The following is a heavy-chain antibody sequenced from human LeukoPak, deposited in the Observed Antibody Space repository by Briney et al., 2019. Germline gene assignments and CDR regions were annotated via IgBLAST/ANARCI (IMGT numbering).Heavy chain of an antibody. CDR3: ARDRGYYYYMDV. CDR2: ISAYNGNT. V-gene: IGHV1-18*01. CDR1: AYTFSNYG. J-gene: IGHJ6*03. Sequence: ASVKVSCKASAYTFSNYGFNWVRQAPGQGLEWMGWISAYNGNTKYAQKLQGRFTMSTDTSTSTAYMELRSLTSDDTAVYYCARDRGYYYYMDVWGKGTTVTVSS.